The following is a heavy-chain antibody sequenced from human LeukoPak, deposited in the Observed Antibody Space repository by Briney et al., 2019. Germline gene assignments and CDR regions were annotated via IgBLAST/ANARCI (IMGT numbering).Heavy chain of an antibody. CDR3: ACLTTADAFDI. V-gene: IGHV4-59*01. D-gene: IGHD3-22*01. CDR2: IYDSGST. J-gene: IGHJ3*02. Sequence: SETLSLTCTVSGGSISSYYWSWIRQPPGKGLEWIGYIYDSGSTNYNPSLKSRVTISVDTSKNQFSLKLSSVTAADTAVYYCACLTTADAFDIWGQETMVTVSS. CDR1: GGSISSYY.